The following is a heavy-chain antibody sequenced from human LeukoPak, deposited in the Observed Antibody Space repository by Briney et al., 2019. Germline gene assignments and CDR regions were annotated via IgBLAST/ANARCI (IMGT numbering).Heavy chain of an antibody. Sequence: GGSLRLSCAASGFTFSSYSMNWVRQAPGKGLECVSSISSSSSYIYYADSVKGRFTISRDNAKNSLYLQMNSLRAEDTAVYYCARDSGNSWYNWFDPWGQGTLDTVSS. CDR3: ARDSGNSWYNWFDP. J-gene: IGHJ5*02. CDR2: ISSSSSYI. CDR1: GFTFSSYS. V-gene: IGHV3-21*01. D-gene: IGHD3-9*01.